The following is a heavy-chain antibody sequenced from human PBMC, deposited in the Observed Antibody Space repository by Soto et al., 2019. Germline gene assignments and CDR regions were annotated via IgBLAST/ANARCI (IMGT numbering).Heavy chain of an antibody. CDR1: GFTFSSYA. CDR3: AKGRFLDYYYYYMDV. Sequence: PGGSLRLSCAASGFTFSSYAMSWVRQAPGKGLEWVSAISGGSTYYADSVKGRFTISRDNSKNTLYLQMNSLRAEDTAVYYCAKGRFLDYYYYYMDVWGKGTTVTVSS. CDR2: ISGGST. D-gene: IGHD3-3*01. J-gene: IGHJ6*03. V-gene: IGHV3-23*01.